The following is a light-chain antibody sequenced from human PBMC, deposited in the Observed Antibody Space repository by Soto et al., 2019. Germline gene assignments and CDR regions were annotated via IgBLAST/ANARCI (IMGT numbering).Light chain of an antibody. Sequence: QSVLTQPPSVSGAPGQRVTISCTGGTSNIPTGYDIHWYQQLPGKAPKLLIYGNSNRPSGVPDRFSGSKSGTSASLAITGLQAEDEAEYYCQSYDSSRSGSTVFGGGTKLTVL. CDR2: GNS. CDR3: QSYDSSRSGSTV. CDR1: TSNIPTGYD. J-gene: IGLJ2*01. V-gene: IGLV1-40*01.